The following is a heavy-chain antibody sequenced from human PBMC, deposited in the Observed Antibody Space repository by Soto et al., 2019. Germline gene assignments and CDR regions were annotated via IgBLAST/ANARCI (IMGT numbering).Heavy chain of an antibody. Sequence: EVQLVQSGAEVKKPGESLKISCKTSGYSFTSYWIGWVRQMPGKGLEWMGIIYPGDSDTRYSPSFQGQVTISADKSISTAYLQWGSLKASDTAMYYCARHMIQGVLTTNFDYWGQGTLVTVSS. J-gene: IGHJ4*02. CDR3: ARHMIQGVLTTNFDY. V-gene: IGHV5-51*01. CDR2: IYPGDSDT. D-gene: IGHD3-10*01. CDR1: GYSFTSYW.